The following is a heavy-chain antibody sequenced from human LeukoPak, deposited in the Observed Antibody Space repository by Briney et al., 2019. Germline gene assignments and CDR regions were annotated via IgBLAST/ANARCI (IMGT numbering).Heavy chain of an antibody. J-gene: IGHJ4*02. CDR2: ISGSGGST. D-gene: IGHD2-2*01. Sequence: GGSLRLSCAASGFTFSSYAISWGRQAPGKGLEWVSAISGSGGSTYYADSVKGRFTITRDNSKNTLYLQMHSLRAEDTTVYYCAKGSRDGVVPPAMRYWGQGPLVTVPS. CDR3: AKGSRDGVVPPAMRY. V-gene: IGHV3-23*01. CDR1: GFTFSSYA.